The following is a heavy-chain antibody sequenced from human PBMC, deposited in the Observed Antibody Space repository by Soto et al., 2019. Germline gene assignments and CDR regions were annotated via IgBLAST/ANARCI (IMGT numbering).Heavy chain of an antibody. CDR1: GGSISSNF. J-gene: IGHJ4*02. D-gene: IGHD6-6*01. CDR3: ARAESSSSEGFDY. CDR2: INSRGRT. V-gene: IGHV4-59*01. Sequence: PSETLSLTCSVSGGSISSNFWSWVRQPLGQGLEWIGHINSRGRTNYNPSLMSRVTISMDTSKNQFSLKLTSVTAADTAVYYCARAESSSSEGFDYWGRGTLVTVSS.